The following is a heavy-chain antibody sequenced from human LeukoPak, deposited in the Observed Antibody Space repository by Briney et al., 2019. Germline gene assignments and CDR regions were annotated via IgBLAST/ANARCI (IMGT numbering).Heavy chain of an antibody. D-gene: IGHD3-10*01. CDR2: IQSGGTI. Sequence: GGSLRLSCAASGFTVSTNYMSWVRQAPGKGLEWVSIIQSGGTIYYADSVKGRFTISRDDSKNTLYLQMNSLRAEDTAVYYCAKTGGPWDWGQGTLVIVSS. CDR3: AKTGGPWD. V-gene: IGHV3-53*01. CDR1: GFTVSTNY. J-gene: IGHJ4*02.